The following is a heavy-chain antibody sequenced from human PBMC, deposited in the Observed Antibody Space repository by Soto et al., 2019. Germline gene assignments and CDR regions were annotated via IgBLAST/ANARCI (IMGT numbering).Heavy chain of an antibody. V-gene: IGHV4-39*01. Sequence: QLQLQESGPGLVKPSETLSLTCTVSGGSISSSSYYWGWIRQPPGKGLEWIGSIYYSGSTYYNPSLKSRVTISVDTSKNQFSLKLSSVTAADTAVYYCARLRGEWELRPDLWYFDYCGQGTLVTVSS. CDR2: IYYSGST. CDR3: ARLRGEWELRPDLWYFDY. J-gene: IGHJ4*02. D-gene: IGHD1-26*01. CDR1: GGSISSSSYY.